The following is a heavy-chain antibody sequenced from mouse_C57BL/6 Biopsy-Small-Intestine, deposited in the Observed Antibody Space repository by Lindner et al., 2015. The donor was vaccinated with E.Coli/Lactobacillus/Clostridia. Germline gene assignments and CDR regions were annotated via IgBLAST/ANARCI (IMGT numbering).Heavy chain of an antibody. Sequence: SVKVSCKASGYSFRNFGITWVRQAPGQGLEWMGWITLYNGDTIYPQKFQGRVTMTADTATSTVFLELRSLRSDDTAVYYCARVSGSSLGAWFDPWGQGALVTVSS. J-gene: IGHJ3*01. CDR2: ITLYNGDT. CDR3: ARVSGSSLGAWFDP. V-gene: IGHV1-20*01. CDR1: GYSFRNFG. D-gene: IGHD1-3*01.